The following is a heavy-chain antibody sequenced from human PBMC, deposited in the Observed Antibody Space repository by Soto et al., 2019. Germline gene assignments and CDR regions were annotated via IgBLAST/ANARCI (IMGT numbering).Heavy chain of an antibody. D-gene: IGHD2-15*01. CDR3: ARHCSGGSCYFRPGSSSVVSPPFGY. CDR1: GYTFTSYD. J-gene: IGHJ4*02. Sequence: GASVKVSCKASGYTFTSYDINWVRQATGQGLEWMGWMNPNSGNTGYAQKFQGRVTMTRSTSISTAYMELSSLRSEDTAVYYCARHCSGGSCYFRPGSSSVVSPPFGYWGQGTLVTVSS. V-gene: IGHV1-8*01. CDR2: MNPNSGNT.